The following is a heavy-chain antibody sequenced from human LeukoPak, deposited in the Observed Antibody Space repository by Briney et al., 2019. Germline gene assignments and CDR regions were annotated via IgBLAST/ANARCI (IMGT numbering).Heavy chain of an antibody. V-gene: IGHV4-59*01. CDR2: ISYSGST. J-gene: IGHJ4*02. Sequence: SETLSLTCTVSGGSLSSYYWCWIRQPPREGLEWIGYISYSGSTNYNPSLKSRVTISLDTSKNHSSLKLSSVTAADTAVYYCARSVPAALYVDSWGQGTLVTVSS. D-gene: IGHD2-2*01. CDR3: ARSVPAALYVDS. CDR1: GGSLSSYY.